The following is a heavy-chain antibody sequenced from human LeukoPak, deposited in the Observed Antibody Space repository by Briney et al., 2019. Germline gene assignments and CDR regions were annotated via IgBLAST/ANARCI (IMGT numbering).Heavy chain of an antibody. CDR2: INPSGGST. CDR3: ARDLVGATPGGY. J-gene: IGHJ4*02. Sequence: ASVTVSCTASGYTFTSYYMHWVRQAPGQGLEWMGIINPSGGSTSYAQKFQGRATMTRDTSTSTVYMELSSLRSEDTAVYYCARDLVGATPGGYWGQGTLVTVSS. V-gene: IGHV1-46*01. D-gene: IGHD1-26*01. CDR1: GYTFTSYY.